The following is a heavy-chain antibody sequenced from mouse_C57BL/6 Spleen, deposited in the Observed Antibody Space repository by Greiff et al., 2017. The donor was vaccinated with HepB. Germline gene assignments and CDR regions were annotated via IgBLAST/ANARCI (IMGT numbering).Heavy chain of an antibody. CDR3: ARDQGLAYWYFDV. Sequence: EVQGVESGGGLVKPGGSLKLSCAASGFTFSSYAMSWVRQTPEKRLEWVATISAGGSYTYYPDNVKGRFTISRDNAKNNLYLQMSHLKSEDTAMYYCARDQGLAYWYFDVWGTGTTVTVSS. J-gene: IGHJ1*03. CDR1: GFTFSSYA. D-gene: IGHD3-3*01. CDR2: ISAGGSYT. V-gene: IGHV5-4*01.